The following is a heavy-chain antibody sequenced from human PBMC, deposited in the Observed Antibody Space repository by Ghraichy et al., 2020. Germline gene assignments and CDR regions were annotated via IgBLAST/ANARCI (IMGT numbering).Heavy chain of an antibody. CDR3: ARGVSTVTTLWYET. V-gene: IGHV1-8*02. J-gene: IGHJ5*02. CDR1: GYTFTSSD. D-gene: IGHD4-17*01. Sequence: ASVKVSCKASGYTFTSSDIDWVRQATGQGLEWMGWMNPINGNTGYAQKFQGRLTMTRDTSTNTAYMELSSLTSDDTAVYYCARGVSTVTTLWYETWVQGTVVT. CDR2: MNPINGNT.